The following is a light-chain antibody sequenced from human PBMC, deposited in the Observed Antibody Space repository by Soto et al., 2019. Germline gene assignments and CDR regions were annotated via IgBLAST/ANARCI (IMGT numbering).Light chain of an antibody. Sequence: DVVVTQSPLSLPVTLGQSASISCRSSQSLENSDGKTYLSWFKQRPGQSPRRLISEVSKRDSGVLDRIRGSGLGTDFTLHISSVEAEDVGVYYCMQGRHLAWTFGQGTRVEIK. V-gene: IGKV2-30*01. CDR2: EVS. J-gene: IGKJ1*01. CDR3: MQGRHLAWT. CDR1: QSLENSDGKTY.